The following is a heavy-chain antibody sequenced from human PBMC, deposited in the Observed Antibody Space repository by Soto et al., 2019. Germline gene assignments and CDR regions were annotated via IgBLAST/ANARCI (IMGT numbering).Heavy chain of an antibody. V-gene: IGHV4-31*03. CDR2: IYYTGST. J-gene: IGHJ4*02. D-gene: IGHD4-17*01. Sequence: PSETLSLTCTVSGASTGSGGYYWSWIRQHPGKGLEWIGYIYYTGSTYYSPSLKSRASISVDTSKNQFSLKLDSVTAADTAVYYCARADYGDRGLAFDSWGQETLVTVSS. CDR3: ARADYGDRGLAFDS. CDR1: GASTGSGGYY.